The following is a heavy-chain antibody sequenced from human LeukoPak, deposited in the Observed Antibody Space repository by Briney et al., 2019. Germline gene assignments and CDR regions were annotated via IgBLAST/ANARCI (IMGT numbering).Heavy chain of an antibody. D-gene: IGHD2-15*01. Sequence: ASVKVSCKASGYTFNDYGISWVRQAPGQGREWMGWISTFNGNAKYAQNFQGRVTMTTDTSTSTAHMELKSLRSDDTAVYYCARGRYCSGGNCWAIYYYYMDVWGKGTTVTVSS. CDR2: ISTFNGNA. CDR3: ARGRYCSGGNCWAIYYYYMDV. J-gene: IGHJ6*03. V-gene: IGHV1-18*01. CDR1: GYTFNDYG.